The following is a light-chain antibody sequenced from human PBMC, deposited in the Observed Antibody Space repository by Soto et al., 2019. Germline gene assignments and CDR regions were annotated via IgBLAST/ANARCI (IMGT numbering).Light chain of an antibody. CDR1: KSVGTK. V-gene: IGKV3-15*01. CDR3: QQYSSWLWT. J-gene: IGKJ1*01. CDR2: GAS. Sequence: IVMTQSPATLSVSPGERATLSCRASKSVGTKLAWYQQTPGQAPRLLIYGASNRATGVPARFSGSVSGTEFTLTISSLQSEDFAVYYCQQYSSWLWTFGQGTKVEIK.